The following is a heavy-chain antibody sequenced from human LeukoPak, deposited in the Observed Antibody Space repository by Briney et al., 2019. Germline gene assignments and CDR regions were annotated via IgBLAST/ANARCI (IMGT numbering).Heavy chain of an antibody. Sequence: NPSETLSLTCTVSGGSISSYYWSWIRQPPGKGLEWIGYIYYSGSTNYNPSLKSRVTISVDTSKNQFSLKLSSVTAADTAVYYCARDKFRRNYGMDVWGQGTTVTVSS. CDR3: ARDKFRRNYGMDV. V-gene: IGHV4-59*01. CDR1: GGSISSYY. CDR2: IYYSGST. J-gene: IGHJ6*02. D-gene: IGHD6-6*01.